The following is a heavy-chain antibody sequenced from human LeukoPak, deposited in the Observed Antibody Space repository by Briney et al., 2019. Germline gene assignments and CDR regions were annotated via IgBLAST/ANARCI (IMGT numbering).Heavy chain of an antibody. D-gene: IGHD4-11*01. CDR1: GGSISSGGYY. CDR2: IYHSGST. J-gene: IGHJ5*02. Sequence: SETLSLTCTVSGGSISSGGYYWSWIRQPPGKGLEWVGYIYHSGSTYYNPSLKSRVTISVDRSKNQFSLKLSSVTAADTAVYYCAREWSTVSYNWFDPWGQGTLVTVSS. V-gene: IGHV4-30-2*01. CDR3: AREWSTVSYNWFDP.